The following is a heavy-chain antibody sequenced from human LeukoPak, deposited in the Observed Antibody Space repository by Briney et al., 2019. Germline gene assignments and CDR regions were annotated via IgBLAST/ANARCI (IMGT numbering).Heavy chain of an antibody. CDR3: AKDKFAQAVAGTLDY. CDR1: GFTFSSYA. D-gene: IGHD6-19*01. V-gene: IGHV3-23*01. Sequence: GGSLRLSCAASGFTFSSYAMSWVRQAPGKGLEWVSGISGSGGSTYYADSVKGRFTISRDNSKNTLYLQMNSLRAEDTAVYYCAKDKFAQAVAGTLDYWGQGTLVTVSS. CDR2: ISGSGGST. J-gene: IGHJ4*02.